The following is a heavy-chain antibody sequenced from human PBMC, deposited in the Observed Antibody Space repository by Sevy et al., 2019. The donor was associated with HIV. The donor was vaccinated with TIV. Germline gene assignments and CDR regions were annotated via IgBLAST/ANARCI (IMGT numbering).Heavy chain of an antibody. Sequence: ASVKVSCKASGYTFTSYDINWVRQATGQGLEWMGWMNPNSGNTGYAQKFQGRVTITRNTSISTAYMELSRLRSEDTAVYYCARIGIAAAGPDYWGQGTLVTVSS. D-gene: IGHD6-13*01. CDR1: GYTFTSYD. CDR3: ARIGIAAAGPDY. V-gene: IGHV1-8*03. CDR2: MNPNSGNT. J-gene: IGHJ4*02.